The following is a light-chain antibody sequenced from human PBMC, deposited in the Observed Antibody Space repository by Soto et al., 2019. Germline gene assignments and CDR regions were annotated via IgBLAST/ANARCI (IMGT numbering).Light chain of an antibody. V-gene: IGKV1-6*01. Sequence: IQVPRSPASVSASVGDRGTITCLASQGIRNDLGWYQQKPGKAPKLLIYAASSLQSGVPSRFSGSGSGTDFTLTISSLQPEDFATYYSQQEYNHPWTFGQGTKVDIK. J-gene: IGKJ1*01. CDR1: QGIRND. CDR3: QQEYNHPWT. CDR2: AAS.